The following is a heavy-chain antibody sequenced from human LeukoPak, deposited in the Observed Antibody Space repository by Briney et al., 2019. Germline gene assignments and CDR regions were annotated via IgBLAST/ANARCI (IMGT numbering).Heavy chain of an antibody. D-gene: IGHD1-14*01. CDR2: VHTSGST. Sequence: SETLSLTCDVSARSIRGDYWSWIRQPAGRGLEWIGRVHTSGSTNYNPSLKSRVTLSQDRSKNQFYLRLTSVTAADTAVYYCARDGGTNRNFDYWGQGMLVTVSS. J-gene: IGHJ4*02. CDR3: ARDGGTNRNFDY. CDR1: ARSIRGDY. V-gene: IGHV4-4*07.